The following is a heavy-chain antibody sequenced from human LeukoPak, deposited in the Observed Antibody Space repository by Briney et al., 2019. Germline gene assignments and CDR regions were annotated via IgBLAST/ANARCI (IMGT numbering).Heavy chain of an antibody. Sequence: GGSLRLSCVASGFTFSSYSMNWVRQAPGKGLEWVSYISSSSTIYYADSVKGRFTISRDNAKNSLYLQMNSLRAEDTAVYYCAKDPYDISGYYYGPTGGVDYWGQGTLVTVSS. J-gene: IGHJ4*02. CDR1: GFTFSSYS. D-gene: IGHD3-22*01. V-gene: IGHV3-48*01. CDR2: ISSSSTI. CDR3: AKDPYDISGYYYGPTGGVDY.